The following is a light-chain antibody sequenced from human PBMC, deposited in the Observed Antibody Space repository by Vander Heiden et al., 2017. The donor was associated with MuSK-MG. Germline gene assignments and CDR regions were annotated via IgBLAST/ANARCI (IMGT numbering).Light chain of an antibody. J-gene: IGLJ2*01. Sequence: SYELTQPPPVPVSTGKTDSITYFRDKLGDKHVCWYQQTRGESPVLVMYEDRKRPSWILERFSGSNSVNTATLTISGTQVLDEADYYCQAWDSSTVVFGGGTKLTVL. V-gene: IGLV3-1*01. CDR1: KLGDKH. CDR3: QAWDSSTVV. CDR2: EDR.